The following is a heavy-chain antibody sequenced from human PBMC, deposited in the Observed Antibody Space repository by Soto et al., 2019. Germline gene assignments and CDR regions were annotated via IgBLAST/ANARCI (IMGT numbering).Heavy chain of an antibody. CDR2: INPNSGGT. CDR3: ARALPEIAVAGTDDAFDI. V-gene: IGHV1-2*04. Sequence: GASVKVSCKASGYTFTGYYMHWVRQAPGQGLEWMGWINPNSGGTNHAQKFQGWVTMTRDTSISTAYMELSRLRSDDTAVFYCARALPEIAVAGTDDAFDIWGQGTMVTVSS. J-gene: IGHJ3*02. D-gene: IGHD6-19*01. CDR1: GYTFTGYY.